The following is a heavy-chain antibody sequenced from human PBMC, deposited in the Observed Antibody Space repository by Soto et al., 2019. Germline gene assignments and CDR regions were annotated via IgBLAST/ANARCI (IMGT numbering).Heavy chain of an antibody. CDR3: ARSRDSNAWYSLDY. CDR1: GFSFSSSA. D-gene: IGHD6-19*01. Sequence: EVQLLESGGGVVQPGGSLRLSCAASGFSFSSSAMIWVRQAPGGGLEWVSSINGRGETTYYKPSVKGRFTISRDSSRDTLYLQMTSLRAEDSALYYCARSRDSNAWYSLDYWGQGTLVTVSS. V-gene: IGHV3-23*01. CDR2: INGRGETT. J-gene: IGHJ4*02.